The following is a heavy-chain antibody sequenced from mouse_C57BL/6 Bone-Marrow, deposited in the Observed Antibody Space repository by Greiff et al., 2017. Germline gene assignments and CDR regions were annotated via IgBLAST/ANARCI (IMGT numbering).Heavy chain of an antibody. D-gene: IGHD1-1*01. J-gene: IGHJ2*01. CDR2: IDPEDGET. CDR3: TRSLIYYGTNY. Sequence: EVKLQQSGAELVKPGASVKLSCTASGFNIKDYYIHWVKQRTEQGLEWIGRIDPEDGETKYAPKFQDKATKTADTSSNTAYLQLSSLTSEDTAVYYCTRSLIYYGTNYWGQGTTLTVSS. V-gene: IGHV14-2*01. CDR1: GFNIKDYY.